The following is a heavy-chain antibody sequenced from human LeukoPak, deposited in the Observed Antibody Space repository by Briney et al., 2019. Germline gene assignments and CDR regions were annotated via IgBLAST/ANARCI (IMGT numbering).Heavy chain of an antibody. CDR3: ARSYSGMDV. V-gene: IGHV4-38-2*01. CDR1: GFSISTGYY. J-gene: IGHJ6*04. D-gene: IGHD2-21*01. Sequence: SETLPLTCAVSGFSISTGYYWGWIRQPPGKGLEWIGNIYHSGSTFYNPSLKSRVTISVDTSKNQFSLKVTSVIAADTAVYYCARSYSGMDVWGKGTTVTVSS. CDR2: IYHSGST.